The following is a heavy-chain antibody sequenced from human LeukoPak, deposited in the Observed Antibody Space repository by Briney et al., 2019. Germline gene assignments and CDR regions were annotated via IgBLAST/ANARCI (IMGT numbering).Heavy chain of an antibody. CDR1: GGSISSGGYS. CDR3: ARSSAAATQAFDI. D-gene: IGHD6-13*01. Sequence: SQTLSLTCAVSGGSISSGGYSWSWIRQPPGKGLEWIGHIYHSGNTYYNPSLKSRVTISVDRSKNQFSLKLSSVTAADTAVYYCARSSAAATQAFDIWDQGTMVTVSS. J-gene: IGHJ3*02. V-gene: IGHV4-30-2*01. CDR2: IYHSGNT.